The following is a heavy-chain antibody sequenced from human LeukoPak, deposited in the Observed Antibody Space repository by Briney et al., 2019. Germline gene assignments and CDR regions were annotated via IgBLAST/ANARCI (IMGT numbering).Heavy chain of an antibody. CDR3: ARDQTF. V-gene: IGHV3-66*01. J-gene: IGHJ4*02. CDR1: GFTVSSNY. CDR2: IYSGGST. Sequence: PGGSLPLSCPASGFTVSSNYMSWLRQAPAKGLEGVSVIYSGGSTYYADSVTGRFTISRDNSKHTLYLQMNSLRAEDTAVYDCARDQTFWGQGTLVTVSS.